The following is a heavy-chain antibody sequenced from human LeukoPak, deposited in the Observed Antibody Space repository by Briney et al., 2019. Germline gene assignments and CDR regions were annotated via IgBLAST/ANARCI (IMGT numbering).Heavy chain of an antibody. V-gene: IGHV4-31*03. CDR1: GGSISSGGYY. CDR2: IYYSGST. CDR3: ARDRPTSGYSYGFDY. D-gene: IGHD5-18*01. J-gene: IGHJ4*02. Sequence: RTSQILSLTCTVSGGSISSGGYYWSWIRQHPGKGLEWIGYIYYSGSTYYNPSLKSRVTISVDTSKNQFSLKLSSVTAADTAVYYCARDRPTSGYSYGFDYWGQGTLVTVSS.